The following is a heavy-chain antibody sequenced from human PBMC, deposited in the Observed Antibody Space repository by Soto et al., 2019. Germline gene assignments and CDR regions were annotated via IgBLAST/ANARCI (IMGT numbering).Heavy chain of an antibody. CDR3: AKDRMGASGWFDP. Sequence: GRSLRLSCVASGFSFSSYTMNWLRQAPGKGLEWVSGVSGNGGNTYYADSVKGRFSISRDNSKNTLYLQLNSLRAEDTAIYYCAKDRMGASGWFDPWGQGTPVTVSS. J-gene: IGHJ5*02. CDR2: VSGNGGNT. D-gene: IGHD1-26*01. CDR1: GFSFSSYT. V-gene: IGHV3-23*01.